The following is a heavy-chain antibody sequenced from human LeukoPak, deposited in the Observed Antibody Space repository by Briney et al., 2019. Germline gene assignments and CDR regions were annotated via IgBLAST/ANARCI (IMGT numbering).Heavy chain of an antibody. J-gene: IGHJ5*02. V-gene: IGHV6-1*01. CDR1: GDSVSSNSVT. D-gene: IGHD2-2*01. CDR2: TYYRSTWYN. Sequence: SQTLSLTCAISGDSVSSNSVTWNWIRQSPSRSLEWLGRTYYRSTWYNDYAVSVRGRITVNPDTSKNQFSLHLNSVTPEDTAVYYCAGRLTQYDCFDPWGQGILVTVSS. CDR3: AGRLTQYDCFDP.